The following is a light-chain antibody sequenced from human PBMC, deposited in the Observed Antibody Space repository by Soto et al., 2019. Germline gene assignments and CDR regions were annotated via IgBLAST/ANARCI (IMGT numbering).Light chain of an antibody. CDR2: EDT. Sequence: QSALTQPPSASGSPGQSVTISCTGTSSDVGGYISVSWYQQYPGKAPKLMISEDTKRPSGVPDRFSGSKSGNTASLTVSGLQAEDEADYYCSSYAGNLILVFGGGTKVTVL. CDR1: SSDVGGYIS. J-gene: IGLJ2*01. V-gene: IGLV2-8*01. CDR3: SSYAGNLILV.